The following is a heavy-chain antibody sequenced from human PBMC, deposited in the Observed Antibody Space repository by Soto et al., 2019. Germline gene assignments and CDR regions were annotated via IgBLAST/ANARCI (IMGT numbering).Heavy chain of an antibody. J-gene: IGHJ5*02. D-gene: IGHD2-15*01. Sequence: ASVKVSCMLSGYPVTRYTMNWVRQAPGQRLEWMVWINPDNGNTKYSQKFQDRVIITRDTSASTAYMGLSSLSCEDTAVYYCGRGIDTGQLDPWGKGTLFAVSS. V-gene: IGHV1-3*01. CDR3: GRGIDTGQLDP. CDR1: GYPVTRYT. CDR2: INPDNGNT.